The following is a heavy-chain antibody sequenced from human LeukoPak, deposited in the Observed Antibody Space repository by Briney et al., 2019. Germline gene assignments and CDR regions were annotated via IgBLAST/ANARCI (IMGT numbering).Heavy chain of an antibody. D-gene: IGHD6-13*01. Sequence: GGSLRLSCAASGFTFSSYAMPWVRQAPGKGLEWVAVISYDESNKYYADSVKGRFTISRDDSKNTLYLQMNSLRAEDTAVYYCATIAAAGTNAFDIWGQGAMVTVSS. J-gene: IGHJ3*02. CDR1: GFTFSSYA. CDR3: ATIAAAGTNAFDI. V-gene: IGHV3-30-3*01. CDR2: ISYDESNK.